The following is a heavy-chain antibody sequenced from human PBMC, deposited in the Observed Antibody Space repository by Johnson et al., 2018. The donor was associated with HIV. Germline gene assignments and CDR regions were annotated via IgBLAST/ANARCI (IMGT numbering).Heavy chain of an antibody. CDR2: IKSKTDGGTT. CDR1: AFTFSNAW. D-gene: IGHD4-11*01. V-gene: IGHV3-15*01. J-gene: IGHJ3*02. CDR3: TTVLTVDAFDI. Sequence: VQLVESGGGLVKPGGSLRLSCAASAFTFSNAWMSWVRQAPGKGLEWVGRIKSKTDGGTTDYAAPVKGRFTISRDDSKNTLYLQINSLKTEDTAVYYCTTVLTVDAFDIWGQGTMVTVSS.